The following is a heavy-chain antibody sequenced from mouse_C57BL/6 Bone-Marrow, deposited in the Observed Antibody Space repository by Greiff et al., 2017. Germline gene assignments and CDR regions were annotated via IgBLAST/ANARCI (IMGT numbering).Heavy chain of an antibody. Sequence: VQLQQSGPELVKPGASVKISCKASGYTFTDYYMNWVKQSHGKSLEWIGDINPNNGGTSYNQKFKGKATLTVDKSSSTAYMELRSLTSEDSAVYYCARTATVVYCDYWGQGTTHTVSS. D-gene: IGHD1-1*01. CDR1: GYTFTDYY. J-gene: IGHJ2*01. CDR3: ARTATVVYCDY. V-gene: IGHV1-26*01. CDR2: INPNNGGT.